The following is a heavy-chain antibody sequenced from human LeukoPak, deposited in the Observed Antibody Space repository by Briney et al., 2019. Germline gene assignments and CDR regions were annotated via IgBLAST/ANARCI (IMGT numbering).Heavy chain of an antibody. CDR1: GFTFSSYG. CDR2: IRYDGSNK. V-gene: IGHV3-30*02. CDR3: AKSGSSSWFLDY. D-gene: IGHD6-13*01. J-gene: IGHJ4*02. Sequence: GGSLRLSCAASGFTFSSYGMHWVRQAPGKGLEWVAFIRYDGSNKYYADSVKGRFTISRDNSKNTLYLQMNSLRAEDTAVYYCAKSGSSSWFLDYWGQGALVTVSS.